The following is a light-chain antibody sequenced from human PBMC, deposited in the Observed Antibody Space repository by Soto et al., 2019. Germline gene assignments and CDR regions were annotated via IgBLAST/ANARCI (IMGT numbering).Light chain of an antibody. CDR1: QSVSTN. J-gene: IGKJ1*01. CDR2: DAS. CDR3: QQYNSWPET. V-gene: IGKV3-15*01. Sequence: EIVLTQSPDTLSLSPGERATLSCRASQSVSTNSLAWYQQKPGQAPRLFIYDASTRATGIPARFSGSGSGTELTLTISSLQSEDFAVYYCQQYNSWPETFGQGTKVDI.